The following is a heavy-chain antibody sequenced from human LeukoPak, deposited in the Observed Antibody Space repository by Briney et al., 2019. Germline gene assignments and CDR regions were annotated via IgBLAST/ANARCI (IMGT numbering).Heavy chain of an antibody. J-gene: IGHJ4*02. D-gene: IGHD6-19*01. CDR3: ARERPHSSGWYELGY. V-gene: IGHV1-69*05. CDR1: GGTFSSYA. CDR2: IIPIFGTA. Sequence: SVKVSCKASGGTFSSYAISWVRQAPGQGLEWMGGIIPIFGTANYAQKFQGGVTITTDESTSTAYMELSSLRSEDTAVYYCARERPHSSGWYELGYWGQGTLVTVSS.